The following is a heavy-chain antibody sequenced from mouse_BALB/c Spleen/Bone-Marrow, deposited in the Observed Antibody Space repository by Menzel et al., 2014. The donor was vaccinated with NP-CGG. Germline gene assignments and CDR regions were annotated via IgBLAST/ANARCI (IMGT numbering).Heavy chain of an antibody. CDR1: GFTFSSYG. J-gene: IGHJ3*01. CDR2: INTNGGDT. D-gene: IGHD2-4*01. V-gene: IGHV5-6-3*01. Sequence: VQLKESGGGLVQPGGSLKLSCAASGFTFSSYGMSWVRQTPDKRLEFVATINTNGGDTYYPDSVKGRFTIPRDNAKNTLYLQMSSLKSEDTAMYYCARGDDYVSWFAYWGQGTLVTVSA. CDR3: ARGDDYVSWFAY.